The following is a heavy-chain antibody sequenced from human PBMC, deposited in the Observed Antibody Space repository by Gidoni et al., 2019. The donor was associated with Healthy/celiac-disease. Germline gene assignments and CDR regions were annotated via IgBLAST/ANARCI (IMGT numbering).Heavy chain of an antibody. J-gene: IGHJ4*02. D-gene: IGHD4-17*01. Sequence: QVQLQQWGAGLLKPSETLSLTCAVYGGSFSGYYWSWIRQPPGKGLEWIGEINHSGSTNYNPSLKSRVTISVDTSKNQFSLKLSSVTAADTAVYYCARGDYGDSILDYWGQGTLVTVSS. CDR3: ARGDYGDSILDY. CDR1: GGSFSGYY. V-gene: IGHV4-34*01. CDR2: INHSGST.